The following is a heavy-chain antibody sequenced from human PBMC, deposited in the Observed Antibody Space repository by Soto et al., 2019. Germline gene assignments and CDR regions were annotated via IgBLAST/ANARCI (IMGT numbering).Heavy chain of an antibody. CDR1: GFTFSSYW. CDR2: INSDGSIT. CDR3: AKDLVLRVDTAMVMVH. D-gene: IGHD5-18*01. J-gene: IGHJ4*02. V-gene: IGHV3-74*01. Sequence: GGSLRLSCAASGFTFSSYWMHWVRQVPEKGLVWVSRINSDGSITNYADAVKGRFTIPRDNVKNTLYLQMNSLRAEDTAVYYCAKDLVLRVDTAMVMVHWGQGTLVTVSS.